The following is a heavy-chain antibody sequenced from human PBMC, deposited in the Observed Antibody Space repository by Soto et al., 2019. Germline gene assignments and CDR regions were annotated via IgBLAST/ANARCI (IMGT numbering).Heavy chain of an antibody. CDR1: GGSISSYY. V-gene: IGHV4-59*01. CDR2: IYYSGST. D-gene: IGHD6-19*01. Sequence: QVQLQESGPGLVKPSETLSLTCTVSGGSISSYYWSWIRQPPGKGLEWIGYIYYSGSTNYNPSLKSRVSISVDTSKNQFSLKLSSVTAADTAVYYCASSSGWYRSWFDPWGQGTLVTVSS. J-gene: IGHJ5*02. CDR3: ASSSGWYRSWFDP.